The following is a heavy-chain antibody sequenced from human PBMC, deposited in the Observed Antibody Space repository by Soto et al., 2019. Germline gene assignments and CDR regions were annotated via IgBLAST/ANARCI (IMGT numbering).Heavy chain of an antibody. V-gene: IGHV1-69*06. CDR2: IIPMFGSP. Sequence: SVKVSCKASGGSLSTFAITWVRQAPGQGLEWMGRIIPMFGSPKYAQRLQGRVTITADISTSTAYMELSSLTSEDPAVYYCARGGAGGELYYYCGMDVWGQGTTVTVSS. J-gene: IGHJ6*02. D-gene: IGHD3-16*01. CDR3: ARGGAGGELYYYCGMDV. CDR1: GGSLSTFA.